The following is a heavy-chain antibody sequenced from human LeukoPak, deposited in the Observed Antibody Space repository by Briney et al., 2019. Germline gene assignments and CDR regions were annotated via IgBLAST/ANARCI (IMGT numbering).Heavy chain of an antibody. V-gene: IGHV4-59*08. CDR3: ARQGDGGRAYDH. Sequence: SETLSLTCTVSGGSISSYYWSWIRQPPGKGLEWIGTVSESGNTYYNPSLRSRVTISEDTSKKQLSLKLTSVTAADTAVYYCARQGDGGRAYDHWGQGTLVTVSS. CDR1: GGSISSYY. CDR2: VSESGNT. D-gene: IGHD4-23*01. J-gene: IGHJ4*02.